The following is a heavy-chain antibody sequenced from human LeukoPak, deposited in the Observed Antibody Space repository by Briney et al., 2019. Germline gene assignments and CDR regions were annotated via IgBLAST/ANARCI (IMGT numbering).Heavy chain of an antibody. D-gene: IGHD6-19*01. Sequence: GESLKISCKGSGYSFSSYWIAWVRQMPGKGLEWMGIIYPGDSDTRYSPSFQGQVTVSADKSISTAYLQWSSLKASDTAMYYCARGVQWLVPAAFDYWGQGTLVTVSS. CDR2: IYPGDSDT. J-gene: IGHJ4*02. CDR1: GYSFSSYW. V-gene: IGHV5-51*01. CDR3: ARGVQWLVPAAFDY.